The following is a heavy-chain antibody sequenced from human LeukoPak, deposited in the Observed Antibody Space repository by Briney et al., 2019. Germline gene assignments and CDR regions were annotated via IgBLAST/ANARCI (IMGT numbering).Heavy chain of an antibody. CDR2: INPNSGGT. V-gene: IGHV1-2*02. CDR1: GGTFSSYA. CDR3: ARNPSIAVAGNFDY. J-gene: IGHJ4*02. D-gene: IGHD6-19*01. Sequence: GASVKVSCKASGGTFSSYAISWVRQAPGQGLEWMGWINPNSGGTNYAQKFQGRVTMTRDTSISTAYMELSRLRSDDTAVYYCARNPSIAVAGNFDYWGRGTLVTVSS.